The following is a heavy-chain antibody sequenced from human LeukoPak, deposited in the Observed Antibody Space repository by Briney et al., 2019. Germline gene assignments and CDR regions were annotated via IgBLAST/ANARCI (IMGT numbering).Heavy chain of an antibody. V-gene: IGHV1-69*04. D-gene: IGHD5-12*01. CDR3: ARDGYSGYDGKFGMDV. CDR2: IIPILGIA. J-gene: IGHJ6*02. Sequence: GASVKVSCKASGGTFSSYAISWVRQAPGQGLEWMGRIIPILGIANYAQKFQDRVTITADKSTSTAYMELSSLRSEDTAVYYCARDGYSGYDGKFGMDVWGQGTTVTVSS. CDR1: GGTFSSYA.